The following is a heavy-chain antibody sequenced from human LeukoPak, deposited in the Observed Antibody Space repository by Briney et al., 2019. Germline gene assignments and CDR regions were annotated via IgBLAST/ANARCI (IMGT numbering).Heavy chain of an antibody. CDR3: AKGEGITGTTMLDY. CDR1: GFTFSSYA. V-gene: IGHV3-23*01. CDR2: ISGSSGST. Sequence: PGGSLRLSCAASGFTFSSYAMSWVRQAPGKGLEWVSAISGSSGSTYYADSVKGRFTISRDNSKNTLYLQMNSLRAEDTAVYYCAKGEGITGTTMLDYWGQGTLVTVSS. D-gene: IGHD1-7*01. J-gene: IGHJ4*02.